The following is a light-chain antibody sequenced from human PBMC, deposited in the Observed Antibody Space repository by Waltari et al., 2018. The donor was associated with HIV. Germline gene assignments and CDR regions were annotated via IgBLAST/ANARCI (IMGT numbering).Light chain of an antibody. CDR1: SSNIGSKY. V-gene: IGLV1-47*01. J-gene: IGLJ3*02. CDR3: SAWDDSLSFLV. Sequence: QSVLTQPPSASGTPGQRVTISCSGSSSNIGSKYVYWYQQFPGTAPKLLISRNNQRPLGVPYRFSCPQSGPSASPANRGLPFGDGADYYLSAWDDSLSFLVFGGGTKMTVL. CDR2: RNN.